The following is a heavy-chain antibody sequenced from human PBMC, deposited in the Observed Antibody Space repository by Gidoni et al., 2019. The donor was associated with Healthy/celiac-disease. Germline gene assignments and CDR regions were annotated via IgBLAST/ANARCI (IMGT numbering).Heavy chain of an antibody. CDR3: ATGDCSGGSCYSLFDY. Sequence: QVQLVQSGAEVKKPGASVKVSCKAYGYTFTSYGISWVRQAPGQGLEWMGWISAYNGNTNYAQKLQGRVTMTTDTSTSTAYMELRSLRSDDTAVYYCATGDCSGGSCYSLFDYWGQGTLVTVSS. J-gene: IGHJ4*02. CDR2: ISAYNGNT. D-gene: IGHD2-15*01. V-gene: IGHV1-18*01. CDR1: GYTFTSYG.